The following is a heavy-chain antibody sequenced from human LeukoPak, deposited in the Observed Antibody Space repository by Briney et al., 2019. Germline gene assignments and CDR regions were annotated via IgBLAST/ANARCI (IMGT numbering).Heavy chain of an antibody. CDR1: GFTFSNYG. V-gene: IGHV3-21*01. CDR3: ARVDYGSGSYGYYYYYYMDV. D-gene: IGHD3-10*01. CDR2: ISSRGSYI. Sequence: PGGSLRLSCAASGFTFSNYGMNWVRQAPGKGLEWVSSISSRGSYIYYADSVKGRFTISRDNAENSLYLQMNSLRAEDTAVYYCARVDYGSGSYGYYYYYYMDVWGKGTTVTISS. J-gene: IGHJ6*03.